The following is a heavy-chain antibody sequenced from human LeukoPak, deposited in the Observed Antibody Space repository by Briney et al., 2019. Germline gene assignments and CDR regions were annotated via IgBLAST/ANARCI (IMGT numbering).Heavy chain of an antibody. J-gene: IGHJ3*02. Sequence: ASVKVSCKASGHTFTGYYIHWVRQAPGQGLEWLGWIDPNTGGTKYAQKFQGRVTMTRDTSIGTAYMELSRLRSDDTAVYYCAREGTTDGFDIWGQGTMVTVSS. V-gene: IGHV1-2*02. CDR3: AREGTTDGFDI. D-gene: IGHD1-14*01. CDR2: IDPNTGGT. CDR1: GHTFTGYY.